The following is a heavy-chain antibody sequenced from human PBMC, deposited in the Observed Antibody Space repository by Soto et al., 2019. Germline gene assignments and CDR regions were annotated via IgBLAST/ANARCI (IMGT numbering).Heavy chain of an antibody. Sequence: PGGSLRLSCVASGFTFSNYSMHWVRQAPGKGLEWVAVISYDGSSALYADSVKGRFTISRDNSRNTLYVQMNSLRAEDTALYYCARGNSVLFYCFGMDVWGQGTTVTVSS. J-gene: IGHJ6*02. CDR2: ISYDGSSA. CDR1: GFTFSNYS. V-gene: IGHV3-30*04. CDR3: ARGNSVLFYCFGMDV.